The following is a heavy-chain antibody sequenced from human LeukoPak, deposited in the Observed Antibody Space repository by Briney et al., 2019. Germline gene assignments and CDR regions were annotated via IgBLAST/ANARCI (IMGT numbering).Heavy chain of an antibody. V-gene: IGHV3-23*01. Sequence: GGSLRLSCAASGFTFSNYAMTWVRQAPGKGLEWVSAINGGGSNTYYADSVKGRFTISRDNSKNTLYLQMNSLRADDTAVYYCARERAIGYSSSWLTFDYWGQGTLVTVSS. CDR3: ARERAIGYSSSWLTFDY. CDR2: INGGGSNT. J-gene: IGHJ4*02. D-gene: IGHD6-13*01. CDR1: GFTFSNYA.